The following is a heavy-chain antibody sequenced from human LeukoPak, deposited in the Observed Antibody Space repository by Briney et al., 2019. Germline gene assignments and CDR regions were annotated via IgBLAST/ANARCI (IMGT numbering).Heavy chain of an antibody. CDR1: GGTFSSYA. J-gene: IGHJ4*02. V-gene: IGHV1-69*13. CDR2: IIPIFGTA. Sequence: SVKVSCKASGGTFSSYAISWVRQVPGQGLEWMGGIIPIFGTANYAQKFQGRVTITADEPTSTAYMELSSLRSEDTAVYYCARDPGSSWYLFDYWGQGTLVTVSS. CDR3: ARDPGSSWYLFDY. D-gene: IGHD6-13*01.